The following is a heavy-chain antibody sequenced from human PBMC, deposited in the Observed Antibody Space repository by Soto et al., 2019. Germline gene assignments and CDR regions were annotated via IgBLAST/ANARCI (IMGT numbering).Heavy chain of an antibody. D-gene: IGHD3-9*01. J-gene: IGHJ1*01. Sequence: ASVKVSCKASGGTFGSYAISWVRQAPGQGLEWMGGIIPIFGTANYAQKFQGRVTITADKSTSTAYMELSSLRSEDTAVYYCARVNYDILTGYPKEYFQHWGQGTLVTVSS. CDR2: IIPIFGTA. V-gene: IGHV1-69*06. CDR1: GGTFGSYA. CDR3: ARVNYDILTGYPKEYFQH.